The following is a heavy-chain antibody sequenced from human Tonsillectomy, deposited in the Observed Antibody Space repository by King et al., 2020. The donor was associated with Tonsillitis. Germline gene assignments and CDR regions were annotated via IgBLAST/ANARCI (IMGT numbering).Heavy chain of an antibody. D-gene: IGHD6-25*01. CDR3: VRLRSVWAMFVS. CDR1: GYSFTSYG. Sequence: VQLVESGAEVKKPGESLKISCKGSGYSFTSYGIGWVRQMPGKGLEWMGIIYPGDSDTSYSPPFQGQVTISADKSISTAYLQLSSLKASDTAMYYCVRLRSVWAMFVSSGQGALVTVSS. CDR2: IYPGDSDT. V-gene: IGHV5-51*01. J-gene: IGHJ4*02.